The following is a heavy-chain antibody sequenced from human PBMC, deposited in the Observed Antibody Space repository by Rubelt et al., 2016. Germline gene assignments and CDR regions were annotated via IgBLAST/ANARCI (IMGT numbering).Heavy chain of an antibody. V-gene: IGHV4-39*07. CDR1: GGSISSSSYY. D-gene: IGHD2-2*01. CDR2: IYYSGST. J-gene: IGHJ4*02. Sequence: QLQLQESGPGLVKPSETLSLTCTVSGGSISSSSYYWGWIRQPPGKGLEWIGSIYYSGSTYYNPSLKGRVTISVDTSKNQFSLKLSSVTAADTAVYYCARIPGYCTSTSCLDYWGQGTLVTVSS. CDR3: ARIPGYCTSTSCLDY.